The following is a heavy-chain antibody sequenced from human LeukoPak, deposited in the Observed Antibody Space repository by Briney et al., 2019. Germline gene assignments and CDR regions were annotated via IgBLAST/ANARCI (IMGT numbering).Heavy chain of an antibody. J-gene: IGHJ4*02. CDR2: ISSSSSYI. CDR3: ARDQGGAHDYGDYEYYFDY. V-gene: IGHV3-21*01. Sequence: GGSLRLSCAASGFTFSSYSMNWVRQAPGKGLEWVSSISSSSSYIYYADSVKGRFTISRDNAKNSLYLQMNSLRAEDTAVYYWARDQGGAHDYGDYEYYFDYWGQGTLVTVSS. D-gene: IGHD4-17*01. CDR1: GFTFSSYS.